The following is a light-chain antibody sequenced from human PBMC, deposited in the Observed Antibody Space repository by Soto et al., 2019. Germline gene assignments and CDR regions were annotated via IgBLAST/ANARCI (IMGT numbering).Light chain of an antibody. CDR2: DVI. Sequence: QSALTQPRSVSGSPGQSVTISCTGTSSDVGDSKYVSWYQQHPGKAPKLMIYDVIKRPSGVPDRFSGSKSGNTASLTISGLQAEDEADYYCGSFGGTDWVFGGGTKLTVL. V-gene: IGLV2-11*01. J-gene: IGLJ3*02. CDR3: GSFGGTDWV. CDR1: SSDVGDSKY.